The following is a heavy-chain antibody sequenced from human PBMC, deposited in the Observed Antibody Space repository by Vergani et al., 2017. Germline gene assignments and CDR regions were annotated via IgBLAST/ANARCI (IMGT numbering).Heavy chain of an antibody. D-gene: IGHD2-2*01. J-gene: IGHJ4*02. CDR2: INPNSGGT. Sequence: QVQLVQSGAEVKKPGASVKVSCKASGYTFTGYYMHWVRQAPGQGLEWMGWINPNSGGTNYAQKFQGWVTMTRDTSISTAYMELSRLRSDDTAVYYCARGGDIVVVPAAITLFDYWGQGTLVTVSS. V-gene: IGHV1-2*04. CDR3: ARGGDIVVVPAAITLFDY. CDR1: GYTFTGYY.